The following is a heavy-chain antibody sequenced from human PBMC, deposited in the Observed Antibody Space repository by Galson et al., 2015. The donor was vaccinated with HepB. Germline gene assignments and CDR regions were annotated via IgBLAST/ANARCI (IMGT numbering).Heavy chain of an antibody. V-gene: IGHV4-4*06. D-gene: IGHD5-24*01. CDR3: ARDWIRDGASYYFDY. CDR2: IYHSGDV. Sequence: LEWIGQIYHSGDVNYNPSLKSRVIMSVDTSKNQFSLRLNSVTAADTAIYYCARDWIRDGASYYFDYWGQGTLVTVSS. J-gene: IGHJ4*02.